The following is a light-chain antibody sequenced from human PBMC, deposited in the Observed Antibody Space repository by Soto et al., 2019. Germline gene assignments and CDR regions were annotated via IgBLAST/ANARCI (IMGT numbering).Light chain of an antibody. J-gene: IGLJ7*02. CDR1: SSDIGGYDY. CDR3: SSYAGSNNLV. CDR2: EVS. Sequence: QSALTQPPSASGSPGQSVTISCTGTSSDIGGYDYVSWYQQHPGKAPKLIIYEVSKRPSGVPDRFSGSKSGNTASLTVSGLQAEDEADYYCSSYAGSNNLVFAGGTQRPP. V-gene: IGLV2-8*01.